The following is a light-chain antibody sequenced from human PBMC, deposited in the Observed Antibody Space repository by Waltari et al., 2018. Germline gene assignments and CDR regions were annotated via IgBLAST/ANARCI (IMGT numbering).Light chain of an antibody. J-gene: IGLJ3*02. V-gene: IGLV3-1*01. Sequence: WYQQKPGRSPGLVIHQNNKRPSGIPDRFSGSKSGKTATLTISGTQAMDEADYYCQAWDSGTVFGGGTKLTVL. CDR3: QAWDSGTV. CDR2: QNN.